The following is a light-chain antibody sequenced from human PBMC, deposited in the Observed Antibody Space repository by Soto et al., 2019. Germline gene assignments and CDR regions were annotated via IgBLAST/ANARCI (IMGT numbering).Light chain of an antibody. CDR3: QQYENWPPVT. J-gene: IGKJ4*01. V-gene: IGKV3-15*01. CDR1: QNIRRS. CDR2: NSY. Sequence: EIVMTQSPATLSVSPGERATLSCRASQNIRRSLAWYQQKRGQPPRLLIYNSYTRATGVAARFSGSGSGTDFPLTLSSLQVEDSAVYFCQQYENWPPVTFGGGTKVDLK.